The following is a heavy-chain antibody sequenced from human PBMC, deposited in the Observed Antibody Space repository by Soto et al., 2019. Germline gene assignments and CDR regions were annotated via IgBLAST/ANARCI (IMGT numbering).Heavy chain of an antibody. CDR3: ARIYDFWSGQTPLYGMDV. D-gene: IGHD3-3*01. CDR2: INPSGGST. Sequence: ASVKVSCKASGYTFTSYYMHWVRQAPGQGLEWMGIINPSGGSTSYAQKFQGRVTMTRDTSTSTVYMELSSLRSEDTAVYYCARIYDFWSGQTPLYGMDVWGQGTTVTV. J-gene: IGHJ6*02. V-gene: IGHV1-46*01. CDR1: GYTFTSYY.